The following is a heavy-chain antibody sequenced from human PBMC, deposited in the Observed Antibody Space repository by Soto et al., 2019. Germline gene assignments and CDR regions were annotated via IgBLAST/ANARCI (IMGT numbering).Heavy chain of an antibody. CDR3: TTELITMIVVVDY. V-gene: IGHV3-15*07. Sequence: GGSLRLSCAASGFTFSNAWMNWVRQAPGRGLEWVGRIKSKTDGGTTDYAAPVKGRFTISRDDSKNTLYLQMNSLKTEDTAVYYCTTELITMIVVVDYWGQGTLVTVSS. CDR1: GFTFSNAW. D-gene: IGHD3-22*01. CDR2: IKSKTDGGTT. J-gene: IGHJ4*02.